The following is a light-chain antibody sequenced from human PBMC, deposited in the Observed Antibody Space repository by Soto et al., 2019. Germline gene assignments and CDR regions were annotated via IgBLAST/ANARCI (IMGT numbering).Light chain of an antibody. CDR1: NRDVGGYNY. J-gene: IGLJ1*01. CDR3: SSYTSRGTYV. CDR2: EVS. Sequence: QSVLSQPASVSGSPGQSITVACTGTNRDVGGYNYVSWYQQYPGKAPKLLIYEVSDRPSGVSDRFSGSKSGNTASLTISGLQAEDGADYYCSSYTSRGTYVFGTGTKLTVL. V-gene: IGLV2-14*01.